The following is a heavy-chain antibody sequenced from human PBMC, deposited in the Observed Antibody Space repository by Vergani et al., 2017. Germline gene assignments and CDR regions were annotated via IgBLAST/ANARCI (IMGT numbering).Heavy chain of an antibody. CDR2: INPSGGST. J-gene: IGHJ4*02. Sequence: QVQLVQSGAEVKKPGASVKVSCKASGSTFTSYYMHWVRQAPGQGLEWMGIINPSGGSTSHAQKFQGRVTMTRDTSTSPVYMELSSLRSEDTAVYYCARAPDIVLMVYATTALVFDYWGQGTLVTVSS. CDR3: ARAPDIVLMVYATTALVFDY. D-gene: IGHD2-8*01. CDR1: GSTFTSYY. V-gene: IGHV1-46*01.